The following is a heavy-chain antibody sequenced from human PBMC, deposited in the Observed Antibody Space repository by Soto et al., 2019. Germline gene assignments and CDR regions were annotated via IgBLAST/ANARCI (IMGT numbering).Heavy chain of an antibody. Sequence: EVQLLESGGGLAQPGGSLRLSCAASGFTFTSYAMIWFRQAPGKGLEWVSTISGSGTNTYYADAVEGRFTISRDNSKNTLYLQMNSLRAEDTAIYFCNTGIDYWGQGTLVSVSS. J-gene: IGHJ4*02. V-gene: IGHV3-23*01. D-gene: IGHD3-10*01. CDR3: NTGIDY. CDR2: ISGSGTNT. CDR1: GFTFTSYA.